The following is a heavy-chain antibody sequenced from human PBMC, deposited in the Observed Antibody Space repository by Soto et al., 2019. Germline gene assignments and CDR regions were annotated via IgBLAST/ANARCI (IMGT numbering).Heavy chain of an antibody. D-gene: IGHD3-10*01. V-gene: IGHV3-7*01. CDR1: GFTFSSYW. J-gene: IGHJ6*02. Sequence: EVQLVESGGGLVQPGGSLRLSCAASGFTFSSYWMSWVRQAPGKGLEWVANIKQDGSEKYYVDSVKGRFTISRDNAKNSLYLQMNSLRAEDTAVYYCARENYYGCKGLYYYYYGMDVWGQGTTVTVSS. CDR2: IKQDGSEK. CDR3: ARENYYGCKGLYYYYYGMDV.